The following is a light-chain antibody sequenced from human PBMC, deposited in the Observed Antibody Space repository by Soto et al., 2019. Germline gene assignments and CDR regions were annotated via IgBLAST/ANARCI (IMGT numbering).Light chain of an antibody. CDR1: KNVYKN. V-gene: IGKV3-15*01. J-gene: IGKJ4*01. Sequence: EIVMTQSPATLSVSPGEGATLSCKASKNVYKNLAWYQPILGQLPRLLIYDASTRATGISARFSGSGYGTEFTLTISSLQSEDFAVYFCQQCRNWPLTFGGGTKVEIK. CDR3: QQCRNWPLT. CDR2: DAS.